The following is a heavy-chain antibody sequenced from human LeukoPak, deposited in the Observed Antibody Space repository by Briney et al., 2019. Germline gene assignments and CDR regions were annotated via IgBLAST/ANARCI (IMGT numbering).Heavy chain of an antibody. CDR3: ARDSAYSSFDY. CDR1: GSTFSASW. J-gene: IGHJ4*02. Sequence: PGGSLRLSCAASGSTFSASWMNWVRQAPGKGLEWVASSNPDESERYYIDSVRGRFTISRDNAENTLYLQMNSLRAEDTAVYYCARDSAYSSFDYWGQGTVVSVSS. D-gene: IGHD3-22*01. V-gene: IGHV3-7*03. CDR2: SNPDESER.